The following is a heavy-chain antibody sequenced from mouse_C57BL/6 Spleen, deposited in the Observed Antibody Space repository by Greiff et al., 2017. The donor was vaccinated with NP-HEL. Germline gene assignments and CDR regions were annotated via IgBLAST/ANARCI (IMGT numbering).Heavy chain of an antibody. CDR1: GYSFTDYN. V-gene: IGHV1-39*01. J-gene: IGHJ1*03. Sequence: VQLQQSGPELVKPGASVKISCKASGYSFTDYNMNWVKQSNGKSLEWIGVINPNYGTTSYNQKFKGKATLTVDQSSSTAYMQLNSLTSEDSAVYYCANYYGSSYYWYFDVWGTGTTVTVSS. CDR3: ANYYGSSYYWYFDV. D-gene: IGHD1-1*01. CDR2: INPNYGTT.